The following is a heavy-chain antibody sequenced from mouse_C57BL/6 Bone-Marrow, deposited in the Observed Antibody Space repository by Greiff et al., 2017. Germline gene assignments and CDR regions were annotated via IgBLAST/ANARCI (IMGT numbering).Heavy chain of an antibody. CDR3: VNDGYGCAY. Sequence: EAGGGLVQPKGSLKLSCAASGFSFNTYAMNWVRQAPGKGLEWVARIRSKSNNYATYYADSVKDRFTISRDDSESMLYLQMNNLKTEDTAMYYCVNDGYGCAYWGQGTLVTVSA. CDR1: GFSFNTYA. V-gene: IGHV10-1*01. D-gene: IGHD2-3*01. CDR2: IRSKSNNYAT. J-gene: IGHJ3*01.